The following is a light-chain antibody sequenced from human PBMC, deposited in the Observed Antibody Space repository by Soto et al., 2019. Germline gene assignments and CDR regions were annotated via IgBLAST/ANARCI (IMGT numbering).Light chain of an antibody. J-gene: IGLJ2*01. V-gene: IGLV1-51*01. Sequence: QSVLTQPPSVSAAPGQKVTISFSGSDSNIGNDYVSWYQQLPGTAPKVLIYDNDKRPSGIPDRFSGSKSGTSATLGITGLQTGDEADYYCGTWDSSLSAVVFGGGTKLTVL. CDR3: GTWDSSLSAVV. CDR2: DND. CDR1: DSNIGNDY.